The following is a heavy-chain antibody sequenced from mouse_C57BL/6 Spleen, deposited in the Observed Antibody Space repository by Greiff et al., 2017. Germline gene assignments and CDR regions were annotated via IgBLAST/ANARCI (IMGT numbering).Heavy chain of an antibody. CDR2: IWSGGST. J-gene: IGHJ3*01. Sequence: VQLQQSGPGLVQPSQSLSITCTVSGFSLTSYGVHWVRQSPGKGLEWLGVIWSGGSTDYNAAFISRLSISKDNYKSQVFFKMNSLQADDTAIYYCARNHYGNSWFAYWGQGTLVTVSA. CDR3: ARNHYGNSWFAY. CDR1: GFSLTSYG. V-gene: IGHV2-2*01. D-gene: IGHD2-1*01.